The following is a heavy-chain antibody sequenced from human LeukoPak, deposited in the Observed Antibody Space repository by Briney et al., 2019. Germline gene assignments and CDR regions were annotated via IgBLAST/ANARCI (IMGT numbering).Heavy chain of an antibody. CDR3: ARDGPPPGYSSSWYVSGDAFDI. J-gene: IGHJ3*02. V-gene: IGHV3-21*01. CDR1: GFTFSSYS. Sequence: GGSLRLSCAASGFTFSSYSMNWVRQAPGKGLEWVSSISSSSSCIYYADSVKGRFTISRDNAKNSLYLQMNSLRAEDTAVYYCARDGPPPGYSSSWYVSGDAFDIWGQGTMVTVSS. D-gene: IGHD6-13*01. CDR2: ISSSSSCI.